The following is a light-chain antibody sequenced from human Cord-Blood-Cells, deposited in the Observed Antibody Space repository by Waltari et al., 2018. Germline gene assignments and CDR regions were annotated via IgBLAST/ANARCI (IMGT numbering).Light chain of an antibody. Sequence: SYELTQPPSVSVSPGQTARINCSGDALPKQYASWYQQKPGQAPVLVIYKDSERPSGIPERFSGSSSGTTVTLTIRGVQAEDEADYYCQSADSSGTWVFGGGTKLTVL. CDR1: ALPKQY. V-gene: IGLV3-25*03. CDR3: QSADSSGTWV. J-gene: IGLJ3*02. CDR2: KDS.